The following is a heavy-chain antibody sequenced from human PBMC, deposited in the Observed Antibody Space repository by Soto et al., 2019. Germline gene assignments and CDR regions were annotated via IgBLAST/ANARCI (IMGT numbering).Heavy chain of an antibody. CDR1: GYTFTSCG. Sequence: ASVKVSCKASGYTFTSCGISCVRQAPGQGXEWMGWISDYNGNKNYAQKIQGRVNMNEDTYTSTDYMELRSLRYDDTAVYYCARFSGGFMTGNLPIHFDYWGQGTLVTVSS. CDR2: ISDYNGNK. J-gene: IGHJ4*02. D-gene: IGHD6-19*01. V-gene: IGHV1-18*01. CDR3: ARFSGGFMTGNLPIHFDY.